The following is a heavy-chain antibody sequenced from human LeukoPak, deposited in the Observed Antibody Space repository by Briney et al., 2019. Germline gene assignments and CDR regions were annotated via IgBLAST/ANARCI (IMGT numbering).Heavy chain of an antibody. Sequence: GGSLRLSCAASGFTFDDYDMHWVRQAPGKGLEWVSGISWNSGSIGYADSVKGRFTISRDNAKNSLYLQMNSLRAEDTALYYCAKDLYSSSWAYYFDYWGQGTLVTVSS. CDR3: AKDLYSSSWAYYFDY. CDR2: ISWNSGSI. V-gene: IGHV3-9*01. D-gene: IGHD6-13*01. J-gene: IGHJ4*02. CDR1: GFTFDDYD.